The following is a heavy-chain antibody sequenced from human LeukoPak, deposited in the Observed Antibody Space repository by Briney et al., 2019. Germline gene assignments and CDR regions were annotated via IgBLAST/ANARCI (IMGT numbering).Heavy chain of an antibody. Sequence: GSLRLSCAASGFTFSRYWMSWARQAPGKGLEWIGSIFYSGSTYYNPSLKSRVTIFVDTSKNQISLKVTSVTAADTAVYYCARRLKTVVAEFYFDSWGQGTLVTVSS. J-gene: IGHJ4*02. CDR1: GFTFSRYW. CDR2: IFYSGST. D-gene: IGHD3-22*01. CDR3: ARRLKTVVAEFYFDS. V-gene: IGHV4-39*01.